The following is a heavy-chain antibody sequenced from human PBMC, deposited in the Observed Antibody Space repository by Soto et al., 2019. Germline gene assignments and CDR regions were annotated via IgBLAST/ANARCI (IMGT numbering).Heavy chain of an antibody. J-gene: IGHJ4*02. D-gene: IGHD2-15*01. V-gene: IGHV4-61*05. Sequence: SETLSLTCTVSGGSISSSSYYWGWIRQPPGKGLEWIGYIYYSGSANYNPSLKSRVTISVDTSKNQFSLKLSSVTAADTAVYYCARAGAATLSDFWGQGTLVTVSS. CDR3: ARAGAATLSDF. CDR1: GGSISSSSYY. CDR2: IYYSGSA.